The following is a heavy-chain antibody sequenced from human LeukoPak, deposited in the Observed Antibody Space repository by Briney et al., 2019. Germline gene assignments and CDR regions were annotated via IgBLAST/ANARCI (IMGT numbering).Heavy chain of an antibody. CDR3: ARANLYCSSTSCYTGHFDY. CDR1: GGSISSGSYY. CDR2: IYTSGST. V-gene: IGHV4-61*02. J-gene: IGHJ4*02. Sequence: KPSETLSLTCTVSGGSISSGSYYWSWIRQPAGKGLEWIGRIYTSGSTNYNPSLKSRVTISVDTSKNQFSLKLSSETAADTAVYYCARANLYCSSTSCYTGHFDYWGQGTLVTVSS. D-gene: IGHD2-2*02.